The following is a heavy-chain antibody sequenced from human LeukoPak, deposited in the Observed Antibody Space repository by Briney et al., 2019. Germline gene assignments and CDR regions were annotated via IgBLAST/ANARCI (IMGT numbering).Heavy chain of an antibody. V-gene: IGHV3-30*02. Sequence: GGSLRLSCAASGLIFSNYGTHWVRQAPGNVLEWVTFIQYDGSSIYYADSVKGRFTISRDNSKNTVYLQMNSLRPEDTAVYYCVEEAGAVAGRFDHWGQGTLVTVSS. D-gene: IGHD6-19*01. J-gene: IGHJ4*02. CDR3: VEEAGAVAGRFDH. CDR1: GLIFSNYG. CDR2: IQYDGSSI.